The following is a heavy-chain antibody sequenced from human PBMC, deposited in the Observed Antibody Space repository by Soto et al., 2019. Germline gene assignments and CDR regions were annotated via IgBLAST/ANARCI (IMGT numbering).Heavy chain of an antibody. J-gene: IGHJ4*02. V-gene: IGHV4-30-2*01. Sequence: ILSVTGAVSGCSISSGGYSWSWIRQPPGKGLEWIGYIYHSGSTYYNPSLKSRVTISVDRSKNQFSLKLSSVTAADTAVYYCAREGGDYHFDYWGQGTLVPVSS. CDR1: GCSISSGGYS. CDR2: IYHSGST. CDR3: AREGGDYHFDY. D-gene: IGHD4-17*01.